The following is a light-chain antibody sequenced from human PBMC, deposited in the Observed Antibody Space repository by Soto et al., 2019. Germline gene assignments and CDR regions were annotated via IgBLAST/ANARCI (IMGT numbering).Light chain of an antibody. V-gene: IGKV3-20*01. CDR2: GAS. J-gene: IGKJ2*01. Sequence: EIVLTQSPGTLSLSPGEGATVSCRASQSVRNGALAWYQQKPGQAPRLLIFGASSRATDIPDRFSASGSGTHFTLTISRLEPADFAVYYCHQYGDSAHTFGQGTKLDI. CDR1: QSVRNGA. CDR3: HQYGDSAHT.